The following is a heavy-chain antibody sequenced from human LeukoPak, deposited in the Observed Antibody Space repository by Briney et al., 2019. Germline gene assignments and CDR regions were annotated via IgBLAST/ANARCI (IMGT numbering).Heavy chain of an antibody. Sequence: PGGSLRLSCAASGFTFSSYEMNWVRQAPGKGLEWISYISTSGSTIYYADSVKGRFTISRDNAKNSLYLQMNSLTAEDTAVYYCARVVMDVDAFDYWGQGTLVTVSS. J-gene: IGHJ4*02. D-gene: IGHD5-12*01. V-gene: IGHV3-48*03. CDR2: ISTSGSTI. CDR1: GFTFSSYE. CDR3: ARVVMDVDAFDY.